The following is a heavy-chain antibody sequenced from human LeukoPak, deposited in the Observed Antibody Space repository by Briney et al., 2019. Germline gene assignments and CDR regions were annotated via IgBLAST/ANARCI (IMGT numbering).Heavy chain of an antibody. J-gene: IGHJ3*02. Sequence: GGSLRLSCAASGFTFSSHGIHWVRQAPGKGLEWVAIIWYDGSKKYYADSVKGRFTISRDNSKNTLYLQMNSLRVDDTAVYYCARDPLIAVAGTVNAFDIWGQGTMVTVSS. CDR3: ARDPLIAVAGTVNAFDI. V-gene: IGHV3-33*01. CDR2: IWYDGSKK. D-gene: IGHD6-19*01. CDR1: GFTFSSHG.